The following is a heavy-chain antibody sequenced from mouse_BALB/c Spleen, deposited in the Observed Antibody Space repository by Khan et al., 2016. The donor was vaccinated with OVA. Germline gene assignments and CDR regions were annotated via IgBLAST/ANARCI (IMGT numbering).Heavy chain of an antibody. D-gene: IGHD4-1*01. CDR3: GRLGQGFTF. J-gene: IGHJ3*01. CDR1: GYSITSDYA. Sequence: EVELVESGPGLVNPSQSLSLSCTVTGYSITSDYAWNWIRQFPGNNLEWMGYISYIGSTSYNPSLKSRISITRDTSKNQFFLQLNSVTTEDTATYYWGRLGQGFTFWGQGTLVTVAA. CDR2: ISYIGST. V-gene: IGHV3-2*02.